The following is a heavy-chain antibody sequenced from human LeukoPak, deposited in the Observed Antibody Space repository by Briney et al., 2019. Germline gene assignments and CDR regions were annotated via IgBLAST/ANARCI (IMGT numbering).Heavy chain of an antibody. CDR1: GGSFSGYY. CDR2: INHSGST. CDR3: AARMWGSGSSLNNDY. V-gene: IGHV4-34*01. D-gene: IGHD3-10*01. J-gene: IGHJ4*02. Sequence: PSETLSLTCAVYGGSFSGYYWSWIRQPPGKGLEWIGEINHSGSTNYNPSLKSRVTISVDTSKNQFSLKLSSVTAADTAVYYCAARMWGSGSSLNNDYWGQGTLVTVSS.